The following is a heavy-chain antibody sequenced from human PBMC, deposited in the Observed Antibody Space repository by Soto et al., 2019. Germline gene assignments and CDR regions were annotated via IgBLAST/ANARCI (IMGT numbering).Heavy chain of an antibody. J-gene: IGHJ4*02. Sequence: QVQLEQSGAEVKKPGASVKLSCETSGYTFTSYDMHWVRQAPGQGLEWMGRINASGGSPRYAQKYQGRVTMTRDTSTSTVYMEMRSWRSADTAVYYYVRKGLTQGVPYFDCWGAGTLGADSS. CDR2: INASGGSP. D-gene: IGHD2-8*01. CDR3: VRKGLTQGVPYFDC. CDR1: GYTFTSYD. V-gene: IGHV1-46*01.